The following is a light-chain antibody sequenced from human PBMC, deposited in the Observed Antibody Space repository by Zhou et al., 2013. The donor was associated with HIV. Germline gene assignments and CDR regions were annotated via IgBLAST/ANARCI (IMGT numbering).Light chain of an antibody. CDR2: GAS. CDR3: QQVDNVPLT. Sequence: DIQMTQSPSSVSASVGDRVTITCRASQDIAGWLAWYQQNPGKAPRLLIYGASGLQSGVPSRFTGSGSGTDYTLTISSLQPEDFATYYCQQVDNVPLTFGGGPRWRSN. CDR1: QDIAGW. J-gene: IGKJ4*01. V-gene: IGKV1-12*01.